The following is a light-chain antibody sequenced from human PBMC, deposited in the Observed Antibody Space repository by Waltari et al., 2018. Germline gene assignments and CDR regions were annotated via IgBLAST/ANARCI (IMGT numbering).Light chain of an antibody. Sequence: QSALTQPASLSGPPGQSNTIHCSGTDRHGGAYDFVSWYQQHPGQAPHLIIYEVSNRPSGISNRFSASKSGNTASLTISGLQAEDEADYYCSSYTTSSAPGVFGTGTRVTVL. J-gene: IGLJ1*01. V-gene: IGLV2-14*01. CDR3: SSYTTSSAPGV. CDR2: EVS. CDR1: DRHGGAYDF.